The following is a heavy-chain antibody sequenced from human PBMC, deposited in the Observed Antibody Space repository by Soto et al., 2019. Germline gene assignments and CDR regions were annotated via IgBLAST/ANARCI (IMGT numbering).Heavy chain of an antibody. CDR2: ISVFNGNT. V-gene: IGHV1-18*01. J-gene: IGHJ3*01. D-gene: IGHD2-15*01. Sequence: QVQLVQSGAEVKKPGASLKVSCTTSGYTFTGYGINWVRQAPGNGLEWMGRISVFNGNTKYGQNDQDRVIMTTDPSTSTAYMELRSLRSDDTAVYFCGRDGSGGIIDSWGQGTMVIVSS. CDR3: GRDGSGGIIDS. CDR1: GYTFTGYG.